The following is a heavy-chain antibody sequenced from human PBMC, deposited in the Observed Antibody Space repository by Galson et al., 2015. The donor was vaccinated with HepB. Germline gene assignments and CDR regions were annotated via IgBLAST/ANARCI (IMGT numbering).Heavy chain of an antibody. CDR1: GYSFTSYW. Sequence: QSGAEVKKPGESLRISCKGSGYSFTSYWISWVRQMPGKGLEWMGRIDPSDSYTNYSPSFQGHVTISADKSISTAYLQWSSLKASDTAMYYCARHAYCSSTSCYVSIDYWGQGTLVTVSS. D-gene: IGHD2-2*01. CDR2: IDPSDSYT. V-gene: IGHV5-10-1*01. J-gene: IGHJ4*02. CDR3: ARHAYCSSTSCYVSIDY.